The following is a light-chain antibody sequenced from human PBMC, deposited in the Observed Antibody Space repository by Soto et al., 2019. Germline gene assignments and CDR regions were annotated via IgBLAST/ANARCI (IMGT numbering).Light chain of an antibody. V-gene: IGKV3-20*01. J-gene: IGKJ4*01. CDR1: QSVRNNY. Sequence: ELVLTQSPDTLSLSPGERATLSCRASQSVRNNYLAWYQQKPGQAPRFLIYDASSRATGIPDRFSGSGSGTDFTLTISRLEPDDFAVYDCQQYGSSPLTFGGGTKVEIK. CDR3: QQYGSSPLT. CDR2: DAS.